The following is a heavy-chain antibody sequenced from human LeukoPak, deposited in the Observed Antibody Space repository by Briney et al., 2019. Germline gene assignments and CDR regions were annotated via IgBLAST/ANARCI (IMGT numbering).Heavy chain of an antibody. V-gene: IGHV3-21*01. Sequence: GGSLRLSCAASGFTFSSYSMNWVRQAPGKGLEWVSSISTSSSYIYYADSVRGRFTISRDNAKNSLYLQMNSLRAEDTAVYYCARVPATYDFWSGSYYYYYMDVWGKGITVTVSS. CDR3: ARVPATYDFWSGSYYYYYMDV. D-gene: IGHD3-3*01. J-gene: IGHJ6*03. CDR2: ISTSSSYI. CDR1: GFTFSSYS.